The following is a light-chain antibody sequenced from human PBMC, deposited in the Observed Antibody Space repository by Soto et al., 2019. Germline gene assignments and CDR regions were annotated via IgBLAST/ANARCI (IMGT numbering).Light chain of an antibody. CDR3: QQYGRSSLMFT. J-gene: IGKJ2*01. CDR2: GAS. CDR1: QSVTSDF. Sequence: EIVLTQSPGTLSLSPGERATLSCRASQSVTSDFLAWYQQKPGQAPRLLIYGASTRAACVPDRFSGSDPCTDFTLTITKLEPEDFAVYSCQQYGRSSLMFTFGQGTKLGV. V-gene: IGKV3-20*01.